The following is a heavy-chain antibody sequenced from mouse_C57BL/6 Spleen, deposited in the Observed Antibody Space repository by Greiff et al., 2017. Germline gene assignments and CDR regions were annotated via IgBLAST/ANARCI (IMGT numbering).Heavy chain of an antibody. J-gene: IGHJ4*01. D-gene: IGHD2-3*01. CDR1: GFTFTDYY. CDR3: ARSADGYYVRYAMDY. CDR2: IRNKANGYTT. Sequence: VQLKESGGGLVQPGGSLSLSCAASGFTFTDYYMSWVRQPPGKALEWLGFIRNKANGYTTEYSASVKGRFTISRDNSQSILYLQMNALRAEDSATYYCARSADGYYVRYAMDYWGQGTSVTVSS. V-gene: IGHV7-3*01.